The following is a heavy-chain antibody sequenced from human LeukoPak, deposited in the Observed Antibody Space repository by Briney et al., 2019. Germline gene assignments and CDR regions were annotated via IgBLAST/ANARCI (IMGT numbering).Heavy chain of an antibody. J-gene: IGHJ4*02. V-gene: IGHV3-23*01. CDR3: ARAHFSSGWSEFDY. CDR1: GFTFSSYA. D-gene: IGHD6-19*01. CDR2: ISGSGGST. Sequence: GGSLRHSCAASGFTFSSYAMSWVRQAPGKGLEWVSAISGSGGSTYYADSVKGRFTISRDNSKNTLYLQMNSLRAEDTAVYYCARAHFSSGWSEFDYWGQGTLVTVSS.